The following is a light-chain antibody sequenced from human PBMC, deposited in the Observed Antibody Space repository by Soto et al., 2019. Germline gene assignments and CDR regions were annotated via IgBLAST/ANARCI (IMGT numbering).Light chain of an antibody. Sequence: EIVLTQSPGTLSLSPGERATLSCRDSQSVSSSYLAWYQQKPGQAPRLLIYDASSRATGIPDRFSGSGSGTDFSLTISRLEPEDFAVYYCQQYGSSPRTFGQGTKVEIK. CDR1: QSVSSSY. V-gene: IGKV3-20*01. J-gene: IGKJ1*01. CDR2: DAS. CDR3: QQYGSSPRT.